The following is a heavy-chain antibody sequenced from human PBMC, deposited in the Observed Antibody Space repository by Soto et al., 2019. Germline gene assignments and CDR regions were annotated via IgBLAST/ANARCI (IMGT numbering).Heavy chain of an antibody. D-gene: IGHD1-26*01. J-gene: IGHJ6*02. CDR2: NWFDESNR. CDR3: ARVELRGLRPEYYLDGMDV. CDR1: GFIFRGYA. Sequence: QVQLVESGGGVVRPGGSLRLTCAASGFIFRGYAMTWVRQPPGKGLEWVAINWFDESNRYYADSAKGRFTISRDNSKSTLYLQMNSLRVEDTAVYYCARVELRGLRPEYYLDGMDVWGQGTTVTVSS. V-gene: IGHV3-33*01.